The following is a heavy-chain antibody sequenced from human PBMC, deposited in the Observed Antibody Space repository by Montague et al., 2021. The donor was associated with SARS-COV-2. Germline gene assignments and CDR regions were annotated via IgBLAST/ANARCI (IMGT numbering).Heavy chain of an antibody. Sequence: PALVKPTQTLTLTCTFSGFSLSTSGVGVGWIRQPPGKALEWLALIYWDDDKRYSSSLKSRLTITKDTSKNQVVLTMTNMDPVDTATYYCAHRRGVLLSDASDTWGQGTLVTGAS. CDR1: GFSLSTSGVG. CDR2: IYWDDDK. J-gene: IGHJ5*01. D-gene: IGHD3-16*01. V-gene: IGHV2-5*02. CDR3: AHRRGVLLSDASDT.